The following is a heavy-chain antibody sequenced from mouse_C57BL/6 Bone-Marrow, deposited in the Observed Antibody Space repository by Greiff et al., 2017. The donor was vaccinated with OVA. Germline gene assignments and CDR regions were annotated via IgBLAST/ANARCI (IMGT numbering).Heavy chain of an antibody. CDR2: INPNNGGT. J-gene: IGHJ2*01. CDR3: ARRYYGSSYD. V-gene: IGHV1-26*01. Sequence: VQLQQSGPELVKPGASVKISCKASGYTFTDYYMNWVKQSHGKSLEWIGDINPNNGGTSYNQKFKGKATLTVDKSSSTASMELRSLTSEDSAVYYCARRYYGSSYDWGQGTTLTVSS. CDR1: GYTFTDYY. D-gene: IGHD1-1*01.